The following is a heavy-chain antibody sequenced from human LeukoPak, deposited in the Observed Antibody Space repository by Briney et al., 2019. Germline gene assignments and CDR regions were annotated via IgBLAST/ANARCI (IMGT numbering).Heavy chain of an antibody. CDR2: IYYSGST. D-gene: IGHD5-12*01. CDR1: GGSISSYY. Sequence: SETLSLTCTVSGGSISSYYWSWIRQPPGKGLEWIGYIYYSGSTNYNPSLKSRVTISVDTSKNQFSLKLSSVTAADTAVYYCARDQRGSGFDAFDIWGHGTMVTVSS. V-gene: IGHV4-59*01. CDR3: ARDQRGSGFDAFDI. J-gene: IGHJ3*02.